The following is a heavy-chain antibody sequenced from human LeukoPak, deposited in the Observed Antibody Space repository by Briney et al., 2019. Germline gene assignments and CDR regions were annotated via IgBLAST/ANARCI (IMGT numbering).Heavy chain of an antibody. Sequence: GGSLRLSCAASGFIFSDHYMGWVRRVPGKGLEWVGRSRNKANSYTTEYAASVKCRFTISRDNSKNSLYLQMNSLQIEDTAVYYCGRDNYDNSIHPPFDHWGQGTLVTVSS. D-gene: IGHD3-22*01. J-gene: IGHJ4*02. V-gene: IGHV3-72*01. CDR2: SRNKANSYTT. CDR1: GFIFSDHY. CDR3: GRDNYDNSIHPPFDH.